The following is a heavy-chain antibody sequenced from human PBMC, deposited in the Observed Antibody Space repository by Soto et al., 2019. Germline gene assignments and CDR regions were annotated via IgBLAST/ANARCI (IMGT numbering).Heavy chain of an antibody. V-gene: IGHV3-23*01. CDR3: ARGRLISLYYFDY. D-gene: IGHD2-15*01. CDR2: ISGSGGLT. J-gene: IGHJ4*02. CDR1: GFIFSTYA. Sequence: GSLRLSCAASGFIFSTYAMSWVRQAPGKGLEWVSGISGSGGLTYYADSVKGRFTISRDNSKNTVYLQMNSLRAEDTALYYCARGRLISLYYFDYWGQGTLVTVSS.